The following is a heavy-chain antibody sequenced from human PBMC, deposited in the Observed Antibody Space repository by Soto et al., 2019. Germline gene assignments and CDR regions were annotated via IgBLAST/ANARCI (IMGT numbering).Heavy chain of an antibody. J-gene: IGHJ3*02. CDR1: GGSISSGDYY. CDR3: ARVIDDSSSWGAFDI. D-gene: IGHD6-13*01. CDR2: IYYSGST. Sequence: QVQLQESGPGLVKPSQTLSLTCTVSGGSISSGDYYWSWIRQPPGKGLEWIGYIYYSGSTYYNPSLKNRVTISVDPSKNQFSLKLSSVTAADTAVYYCARVIDDSSSWGAFDIWGQGTMVTVSS. V-gene: IGHV4-30-4*01.